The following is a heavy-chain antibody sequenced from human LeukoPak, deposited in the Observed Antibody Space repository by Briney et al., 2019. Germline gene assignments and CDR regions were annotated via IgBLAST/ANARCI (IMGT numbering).Heavy chain of an antibody. V-gene: IGHV1-24*01. J-gene: IGHJ4*02. D-gene: IGHD3-3*01. CDR3: ATRGSDFWSGFDY. Sequence: ASVKVSCKLSGNTLRELPIQWVRQAGGKGLEWMAGFNPENAEIVYAQKFQGRVTMTEDTSTNTAYMELTSLTSDDTALYYCATRGSDFWSGFDYWGQGTQVTVSS. CDR2: FNPENAEI. CDR1: GNTLRELP.